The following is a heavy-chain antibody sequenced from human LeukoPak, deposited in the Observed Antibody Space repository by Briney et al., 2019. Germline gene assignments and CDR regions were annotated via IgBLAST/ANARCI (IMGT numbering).Heavy chain of an antibody. D-gene: IGHD3-22*01. CDR2: INHSGST. J-gene: IGHJ4*02. CDR3: ARGPAYYYDSSGYSL. CDR1: GGSFSGYY. V-gene: IGHV4-34*01. Sequence: SETLSLTCAVYGGSFSGYYWSWIRQPPGKGLEWIGEINHSGSTNYNPSLKSRVTILVDTSKNQFSLKLSSVTAADTAVYYCARGPAYYYDSSGYSLWGQGTLVTVSS.